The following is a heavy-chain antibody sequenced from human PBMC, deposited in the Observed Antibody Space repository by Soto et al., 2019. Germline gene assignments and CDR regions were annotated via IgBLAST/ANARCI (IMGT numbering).Heavy chain of an antibody. CDR1: GFTFSNYA. V-gene: IGHV3-23*01. D-gene: IGHD6-13*01. Sequence: EVQLLESGGGLVQPGGSLRLSCAASGFTFSNYAVTWVRQAPGKGLEWVSTISGSGGSTYYADSVKGRFTTSRDNSKNTLYLQMHSLRAEDTAVYYCAKDQGSSWYEIDYWGQGTLVTVSS. CDR2: ISGSGGST. J-gene: IGHJ4*02. CDR3: AKDQGSSWYEIDY.